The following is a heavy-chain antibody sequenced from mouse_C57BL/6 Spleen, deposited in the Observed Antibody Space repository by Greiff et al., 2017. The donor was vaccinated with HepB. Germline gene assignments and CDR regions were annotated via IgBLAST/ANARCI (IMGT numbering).Heavy chain of an antibody. Sequence: VQLQQPGAELVKPGASVKLSCKASGYTFTSYWMQWVKQRPGQGLEWIGEIDPSDSYTNYNQKFKGKATLTVDTSSSTAYMQLSSLTSEDSAVYYCAPGGSSYDWGQGTTLTVSS. V-gene: IGHV1-50*01. D-gene: IGHD1-1*01. CDR2: IDPSDSYT. CDR3: APGGSSYD. J-gene: IGHJ2*01. CDR1: GYTFTSYW.